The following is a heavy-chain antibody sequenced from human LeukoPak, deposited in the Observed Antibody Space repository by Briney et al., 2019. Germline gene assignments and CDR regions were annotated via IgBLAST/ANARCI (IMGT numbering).Heavy chain of an antibody. D-gene: IGHD2-15*01. J-gene: IGHJ6*01. Sequence: PGGSLRLSCAASGFTFSSYSMNWVRQAPGKGLEWVSVIYSGGSTYYADSVKGRFTISRDNSKNTLYLQMNSLRAEDTAVYYCARKAHYCSGGSCYSLYGMDVWGQGTTVTVSS. CDR1: GFTFSSYS. V-gene: IGHV3-66*01. CDR3: ARKAHYCSGGSCYSLYGMDV. CDR2: IYSGGST.